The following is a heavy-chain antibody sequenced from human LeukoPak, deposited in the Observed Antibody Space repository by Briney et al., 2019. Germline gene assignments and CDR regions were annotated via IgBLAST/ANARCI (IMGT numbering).Heavy chain of an antibody. V-gene: IGHV4-34*01. CDR3: ARRPSGATILSWFDP. Sequence: SETLSLTCAVYGGSFSGYYWSWIRQPPGKGLGWIGEINHSGSTNYNPSLKSRVTISVDTSKNQFSLKLSSVTAADTAVYYCARRPSGATILSWFDPWGQGTLVTVSS. D-gene: IGHD1-26*01. J-gene: IGHJ5*02. CDR1: GGSFSGYY. CDR2: INHSGST.